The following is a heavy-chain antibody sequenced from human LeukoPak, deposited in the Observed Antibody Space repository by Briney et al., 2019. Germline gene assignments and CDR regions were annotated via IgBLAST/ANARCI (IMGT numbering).Heavy chain of an antibody. Sequence: GGSLRLSCAASGFTSGDYGMGWVRQAPGKGLEWVSSISSSSSYIYCADSVKGRFTISRDNAKNSLYLQMNSLRAEDTAVYYCARIVATIHFDYWGQGTLVTVSS. D-gene: IGHD5-12*01. CDR3: ARIVATIHFDY. J-gene: IGHJ4*02. CDR2: ISSSSSYI. V-gene: IGHV3-21*01. CDR1: GFTSGDYG.